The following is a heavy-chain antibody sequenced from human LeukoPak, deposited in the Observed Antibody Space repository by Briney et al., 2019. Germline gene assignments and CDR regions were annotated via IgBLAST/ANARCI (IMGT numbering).Heavy chain of an antibody. Sequence: GASVKVSCKASGYTFTSYDINWVRQATGQGLEWMGWMNPNSGNTGYAQKFQGRVTMTRNTSISTAYMELSSLRAEDTALYYCAKDIGIAVASTRDYWGQGTLVTVSS. J-gene: IGHJ4*02. V-gene: IGHV1-8*01. D-gene: IGHD6-19*01. CDR1: GYTFTSYD. CDR2: MNPNSGNT. CDR3: AKDIGIAVASTRDY.